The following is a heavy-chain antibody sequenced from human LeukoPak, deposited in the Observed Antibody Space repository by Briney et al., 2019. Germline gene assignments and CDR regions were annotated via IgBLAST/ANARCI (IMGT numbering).Heavy chain of an antibody. Sequence: GASVKVPCKASGYTFTSYYMHWVRQAPGQGLEWMGIINPSGGSTSYAQKFQGRVTMTRNTSISTAYMELSSLRSEDTAVYYCARLYSSSWDDYWGQGTLVSVSS. CDR3: ARLYSSSWDDY. V-gene: IGHV1-46*01. J-gene: IGHJ4*02. CDR1: GYTFTSYY. CDR2: INPSGGST. D-gene: IGHD6-13*01.